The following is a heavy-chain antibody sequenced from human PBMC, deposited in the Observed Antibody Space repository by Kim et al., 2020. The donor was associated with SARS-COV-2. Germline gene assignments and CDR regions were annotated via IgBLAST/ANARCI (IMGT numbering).Heavy chain of an antibody. CDR3: ARWTMVRGRHRKGFDP. V-gene: IGHV4-34*01. CDR2: INHSGST. CDR1: GGSFSGYY. J-gene: IGHJ5*02. D-gene: IGHD3-10*01. Sequence: SETLSLTCAVYGGSFSGYYWSWIRQPPGKGLEWIGEINHSGSTNYNPSLKSRVTISVDTPKNQFSLKLSSVTAADTAVYYCARWTMVRGRHRKGFDPWGQGTLVTVSS.